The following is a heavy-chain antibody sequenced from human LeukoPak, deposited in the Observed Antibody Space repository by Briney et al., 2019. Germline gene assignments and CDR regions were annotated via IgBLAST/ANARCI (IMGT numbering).Heavy chain of an antibody. J-gene: IGHJ3*02. V-gene: IGHV4-59*01. D-gene: IGHD3-9*01. Sequence: SETLSLTCTVSGGSMSSYHWSWIRQTPGKGLEWIGYIYYSGSTNYNPSLKSRVTISVDTSKNQFSLKLSSVTAADTAVYYCARRPLFDWLSNDAFDIWGQGTMVTVSS. CDR2: IYYSGST. CDR3: ARRPLFDWLSNDAFDI. CDR1: GGSMSSYH.